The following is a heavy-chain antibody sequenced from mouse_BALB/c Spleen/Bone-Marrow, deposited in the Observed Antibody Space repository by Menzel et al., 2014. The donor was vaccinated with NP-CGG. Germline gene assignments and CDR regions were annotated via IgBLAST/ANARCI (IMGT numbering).Heavy chain of an antibody. Sequence: QVHVKQSGPGLVAPSQSLSITCTVSEFSLSSYGVHWVRQPPGKGLEWLGAIWAGGSINYNSALMSRLSISKDNSKSQVFLKMKSLRNDDTAMYYCAREGRGSYGSSGYAMDYWGQGTSVTVSS. CDR2: IWAGGSI. V-gene: IGHV2-9*02. CDR3: AREGRGSYGSSGYAMDY. CDR1: EFSLSSYG. D-gene: IGHD1-1*01. J-gene: IGHJ4*01.